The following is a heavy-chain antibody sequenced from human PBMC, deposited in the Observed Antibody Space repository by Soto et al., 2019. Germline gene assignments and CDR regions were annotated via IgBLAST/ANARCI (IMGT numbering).Heavy chain of an antibody. J-gene: IGHJ4*02. CDR3: ARGDSRSYYDILAVLDY. D-gene: IGHD3-9*01. V-gene: IGHV3-30-3*01. CDR1: GFTFSSYA. CDR2: ISYDGSNK. Sequence: QVQLVESGGGVVQPGRSLRLSCAASGFTFSSYAMHWVRQAPGKGLEWVAVISYDGSNKYYADSVKGRFTISRDNSKNTLYQQMNSLKAVDTAVYYRARGDSRSYYDILAVLDYWGQGTLVTVSS.